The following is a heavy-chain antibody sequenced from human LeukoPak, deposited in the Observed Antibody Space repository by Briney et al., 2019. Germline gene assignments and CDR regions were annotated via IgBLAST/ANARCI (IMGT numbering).Heavy chain of an antibody. Sequence: ASVKVSCKASGYTFTSYYIHWVRQAPGQGLEWVGRINPSGGSTDYAQKFQDRVTMTRDTSTSTVHMDLNSLNSADTAVYYCARETSDDYVWGNYRYKHFYYQGLDVWGHGTTVTVSS. D-gene: IGHD3-16*02. CDR3: ARETSDDYVWGNYRYKHFYYQGLDV. V-gene: IGHV1-46*01. J-gene: IGHJ6*02. CDR2: INPSGGST. CDR1: GYTFTSYY.